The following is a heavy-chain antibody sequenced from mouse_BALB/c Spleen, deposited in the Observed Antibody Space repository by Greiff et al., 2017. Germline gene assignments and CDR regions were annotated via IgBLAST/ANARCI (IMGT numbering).Heavy chain of an antibody. D-gene: IGHD1-2*01. CDR3: ARDGGTTATLPMDY. V-gene: IGHV7-3*02. J-gene: IGHJ4*01. CDR1: GFTFTDYY. CDR2: IRNKANGYTT. Sequence: EVQLVESGGGLVQPGGSLRLSCATSGFTFTDYYMSWVRQPPGKALEWLGFIRNKANGYTTEYSASVKGRFTISRDNSQSILYLQMNTLRAEDSATYYCARDGGTTATLPMDYWGQGTSVTVSS.